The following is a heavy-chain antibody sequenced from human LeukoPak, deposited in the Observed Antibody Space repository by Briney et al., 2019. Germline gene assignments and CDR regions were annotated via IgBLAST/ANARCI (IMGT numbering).Heavy chain of an antibody. D-gene: IGHD1-1*01. Sequence: PSETLSLTCTVSGGSISSSSYYWGWIRQPPEKGLEWIGSIYYSGSTYYNPSLKSRVTISVDTSKNQFSLKLSSVTAADTAVYYCARDTEERRYFDCWGQGTLVTVSS. CDR1: GGSISSSSYY. CDR2: IYYSGST. V-gene: IGHV4-39*02. J-gene: IGHJ4*02. CDR3: ARDTEERRYFDC.